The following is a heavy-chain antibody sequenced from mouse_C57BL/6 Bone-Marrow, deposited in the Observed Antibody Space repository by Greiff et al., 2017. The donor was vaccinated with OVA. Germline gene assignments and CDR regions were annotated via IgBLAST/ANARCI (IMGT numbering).Heavy chain of an antibody. J-gene: IGHJ4*01. Sequence: EVQLMESGGGLVKPGGSLKLSCAASGFTFSSYAMSWVRQTPEKRLEWVATISDGGSYTYYPDNVKGRFTISRDNAKNNLYLQMSHLKSEDTAMYYCARDLGDYYAMDYWGQGTSVTVSS. CDR2: ISDGGSYT. CDR3: ARDLGDYYAMDY. D-gene: IGHD3-1*01. V-gene: IGHV5-4*01. CDR1: GFTFSSYA.